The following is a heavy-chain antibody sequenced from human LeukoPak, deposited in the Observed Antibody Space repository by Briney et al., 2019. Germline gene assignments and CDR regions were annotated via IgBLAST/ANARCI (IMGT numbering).Heavy chain of an antibody. Sequence: ASVKVSCKASGYTFTGYNIHWVRQAPGQGLEWMGWINPNSGGTNYAQKFQGRVTMTRDTSISTAYMELSRLRSDDTAVYYCARDRDNTMVRGVIGGGLSSWGQGTLVTVSS. D-gene: IGHD3-10*01. J-gene: IGHJ4*02. V-gene: IGHV1-2*02. CDR1: GYTFTGYN. CDR2: INPNSGGT. CDR3: ARDRDNTMVRGVIGGGLSS.